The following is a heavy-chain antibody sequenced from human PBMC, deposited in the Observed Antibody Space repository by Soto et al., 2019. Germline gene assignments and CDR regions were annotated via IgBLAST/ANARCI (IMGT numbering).Heavy chain of an antibody. D-gene: IGHD3-10*01. CDR1: GFTFSSYA. Sequence: EVQLLESGGGLVQPGGSLRLSCAASGFTFSSYAMSWVRQAPGKGLEWVSAISGSGGSTYYADSVKGRFTISRDNSKNTLYLQMNSLRADDTAVYYCAKDLGGSWSRYDAFDIWGQGTMVTVSS. CDR2: ISGSGGST. J-gene: IGHJ3*02. CDR3: AKDLGGSWSRYDAFDI. V-gene: IGHV3-23*01.